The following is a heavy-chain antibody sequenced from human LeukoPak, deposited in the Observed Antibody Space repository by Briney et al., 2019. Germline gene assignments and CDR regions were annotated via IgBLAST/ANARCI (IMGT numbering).Heavy chain of an antibody. D-gene: IGHD4-17*01. V-gene: IGHV4-39*01. CDR3: ARGYGDYGPPNY. J-gene: IGHJ4*02. CDR1: GGSISSSSYY. Sequence: SETLSLTCTVSGGSISSSSYYWGWIRQPPGKGLEWIGSIYYSGSTYYNPSLKSRVTISVDTSKNQFSLKLSSVTAADTAVYYCARGYGDYGPPNYWGQGTLVTVSS. CDR2: IYYSGST.